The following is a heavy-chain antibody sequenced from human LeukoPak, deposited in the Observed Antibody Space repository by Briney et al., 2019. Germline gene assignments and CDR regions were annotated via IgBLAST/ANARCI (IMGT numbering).Heavy chain of an antibody. D-gene: IGHD3-22*01. V-gene: IGHV3-23*01. J-gene: IGHJ4*02. CDR3: AKRGVVIRVILVGFHKETYYFDS. CDR1: GITLSNYG. CDR2: ISGSGGST. Sequence: GGSLRPSCAVSGITLSNYGMSWVRQAPGKGLEWVAGISGSGGSTNYADSVKGRFTISRDNPKNTLYLQMNILRAEDTAVYFCAKRGVVIRVILVGFHKETYYFDSWGQGALVTVSP.